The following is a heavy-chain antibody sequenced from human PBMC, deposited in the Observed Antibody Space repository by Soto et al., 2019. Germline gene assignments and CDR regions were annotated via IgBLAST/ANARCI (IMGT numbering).Heavy chain of an antibody. V-gene: IGHV3-23*01. CDR3: AKTVGVVGYYYYYGMDV. Sequence: ASVRLSGAASGFTFSSYAMSWVRQAPGKGLEWVSAISGSGGSTYYADSVKGRFTISRDNSKNTLYLQMNSLRAEDTAVYYCAKTVGVVGYYYYYGMDVWGQGTTVTSP. J-gene: IGHJ6*02. D-gene: IGHD3-3*01. CDR2: ISGSGGST. CDR1: GFTFSSYA.